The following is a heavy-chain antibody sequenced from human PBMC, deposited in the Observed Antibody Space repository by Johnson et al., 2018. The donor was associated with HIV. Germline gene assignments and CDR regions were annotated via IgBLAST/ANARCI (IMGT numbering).Heavy chain of an antibody. D-gene: IGHD5-18*01. Sequence: QVQLVESGAGLVKPGGSLRISWAASGFTFSDYYMSWIRQAPGTGLERVSYISSHGTTLYYADSVNASFTTARDNAMNSLYPKIHSLRAEDTAVCYCAINRRVSYDYRGAFDFWGQGTMFTVSS. J-gene: IGHJ3*01. V-gene: IGHV3-11*04. CDR2: ISSHGTTL. CDR1: GFTFSDYY. CDR3: AINRRVSYDYRGAFDF.